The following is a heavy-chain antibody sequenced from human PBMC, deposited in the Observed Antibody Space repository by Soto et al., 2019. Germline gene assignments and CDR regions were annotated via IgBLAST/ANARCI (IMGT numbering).Heavy chain of an antibody. CDR2: IYHSGST. CDR3: ARGAATVTPGWFDP. D-gene: IGHD4-17*01. CDR1: GYSISSGYY. J-gene: IGHJ5*02. Sequence: WETLSLTCAVSGYSISSGYYWGWIRQTPGKGLEWIASIYHSGSTYYNPSLKSRVTISVDTSKNQFSLKLTSVTAADTAVYYCARGAATVTPGWFDPWGQGIMVTVSS. V-gene: IGHV4-38-2*01.